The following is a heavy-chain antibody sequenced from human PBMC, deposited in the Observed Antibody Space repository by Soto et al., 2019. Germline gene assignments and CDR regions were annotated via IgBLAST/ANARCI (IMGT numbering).Heavy chain of an antibody. Sequence: EVQLVQSGAEVKKPGESLRISCKGSGYSFTSYWISWVRQMPGKGLEWMGRIDPSDSYTNYSPSFQGHVTISADKSIRTAYLQSSRLKASDTAMYYCARLQAAAGDNDLTFDYWGQGTLVTVSS. V-gene: IGHV5-10-1*01. CDR2: IDPSDSYT. CDR1: GYSFTSYW. J-gene: IGHJ4*02. D-gene: IGHD6-13*01. CDR3: ARLQAAAGDNDLTFDY.